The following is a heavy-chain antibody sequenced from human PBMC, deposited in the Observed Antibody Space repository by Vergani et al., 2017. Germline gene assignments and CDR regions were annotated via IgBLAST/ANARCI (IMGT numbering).Heavy chain of an antibody. D-gene: IGHD1-14*01. CDR3: ARDLRLLYNRFDP. CDR1: GFTFNQYS. CDR2: TWYDGNNK. Sequence: QVQLVESGGGVVQPGRSLRLSCAASGFTFNQYSMHCVRQAPGKGLEWVAVTWYDGNNKQYADSVKGRFTISRDNSKSTMYLQMNSLRDEDTGVYYCARDLRLLYNRFDPWGQGTLVTVSS. V-gene: IGHV3-33*01. J-gene: IGHJ5*02.